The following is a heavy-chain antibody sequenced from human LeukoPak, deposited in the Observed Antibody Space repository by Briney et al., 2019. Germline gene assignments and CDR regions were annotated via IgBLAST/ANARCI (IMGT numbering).Heavy chain of an antibody. J-gene: IGHJ4*02. D-gene: IGHD5-12*01. Sequence: SETLSLTCTVSGGPISSGGYYWSWIRQHPGKGLEWIGYIYYSGSTYYNPSLKSRVTISVDTSKNQFSLKLSSVTAADTAVYYCAVSGYDWGFYFDYWGQGTLVTVSS. CDR1: GGPISSGGYY. CDR2: IYYSGST. V-gene: IGHV4-31*03. CDR3: AVSGYDWGFYFDY.